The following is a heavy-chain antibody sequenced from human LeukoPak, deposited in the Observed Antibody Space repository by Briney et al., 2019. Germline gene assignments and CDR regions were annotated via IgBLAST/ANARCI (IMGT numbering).Heavy chain of an antibody. CDR2: ISGSGGST. V-gene: IGHV3-23*01. CDR1: GFTFSSYW. Sequence: GGSLRLSCAASGFTFSSYWMSWVRQAPGKGLEWVSAISGSGGSTYYADSVKGRFTISRDNSKNTLYLQMNSLRAEDTAVYYCAKEPEHVYDSSGYDYWGQGTLVTVSS. J-gene: IGHJ4*02. CDR3: AKEPEHVYDSSGYDY. D-gene: IGHD3-22*01.